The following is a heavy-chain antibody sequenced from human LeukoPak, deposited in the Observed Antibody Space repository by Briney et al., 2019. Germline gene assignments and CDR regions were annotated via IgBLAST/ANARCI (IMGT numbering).Heavy chain of an antibody. CDR3: AKDLVGCSSTSCYFTVGGMDV. CDR2: ISGSGGST. Sequence: PGGSLRLSCAASGFTFSSYAMSWVRQAPGKGLEWVSAISGSGGSTYYADSVKGRFTISRDSSKNTLYLQMNSLRAEDTAVYYCAKDLVGCSSTSCYFTVGGMDVWGQGTTVTVSS. J-gene: IGHJ6*02. V-gene: IGHV3-23*01. CDR1: GFTFSSYA. D-gene: IGHD2-2*01.